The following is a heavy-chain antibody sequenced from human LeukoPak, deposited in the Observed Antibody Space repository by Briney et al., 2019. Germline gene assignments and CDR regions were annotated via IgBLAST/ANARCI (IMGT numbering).Heavy chain of an antibody. CDR2: ISNDGSNK. D-gene: IGHD2-2*01. V-gene: IGHV3-30-3*01. Sequence: GGSLRLSCAASGFTFNSYGLHWVRQAPGKGLEWVAVISNDGSNKYYADAVKGRFTISRDNSKNTLYLQMNSLRAEDTAVYYCAKEGFYCSSTSCHDNAFDIWGQGTMVTVSS. J-gene: IGHJ3*02. CDR3: AKEGFYCSSTSCHDNAFDI. CDR1: GFTFNSYG.